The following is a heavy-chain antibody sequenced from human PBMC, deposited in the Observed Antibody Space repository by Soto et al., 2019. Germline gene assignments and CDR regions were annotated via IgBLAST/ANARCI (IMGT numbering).Heavy chain of an antibody. J-gene: IGHJ5*02. CDR1: GFTFISYG. V-gene: IGHV3-30*18. Sequence: QVQLVESGGGVVQPGRSLRLSCAASGFTFISYGMHWVRQAPGKGLEWVAVISYDGSNKYYADSVKGRFTISRDNSKNTLYLQMNSLRAEDTAVYYCAKDLVDYYGSGMSGGWFDPWGQGTLVTVSS. CDR3: AKDLVDYYGSGMSGGWFDP. CDR2: ISYDGSNK. D-gene: IGHD3-10*01.